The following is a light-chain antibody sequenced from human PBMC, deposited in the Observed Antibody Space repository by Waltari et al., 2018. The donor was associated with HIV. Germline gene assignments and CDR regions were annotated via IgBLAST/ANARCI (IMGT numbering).Light chain of an antibody. Sequence: EIVLTQSPATLSLSPGERATLSCRASQSVSSFLAWYQQKPGQAPRLLIYIDTSKRATGIPARFSGSGSETDFTLTICSLEPEDFAVYYCQQRSSWPITFGQGTRLEIK. CDR2: DTS. CDR1: QSVSSF. J-gene: IGKJ5*01. V-gene: IGKV3-11*01. CDR3: QQRSSWPIT.